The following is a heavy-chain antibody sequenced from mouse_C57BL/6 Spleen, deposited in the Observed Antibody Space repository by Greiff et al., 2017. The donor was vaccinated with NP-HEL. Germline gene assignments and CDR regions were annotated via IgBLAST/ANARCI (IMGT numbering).Heavy chain of an antibody. V-gene: IGHV1-69*01. CDR3: ARSTGAWFAY. CDR2: IDPSDSYT. J-gene: IGHJ3*01. D-gene: IGHD4-1*02. Sequence: VQLQQSGAELVMPGASVKLSCKASGYTFTSYGMHWVKQRPGQGLEWIGAIDPSDSYTNYNQKFKGKSTLPVDKSSSTASMQLSSLTCEDSAVYYCARSTGAWFAYWGQGTLVTVSA. CDR1: GYTFTSYG.